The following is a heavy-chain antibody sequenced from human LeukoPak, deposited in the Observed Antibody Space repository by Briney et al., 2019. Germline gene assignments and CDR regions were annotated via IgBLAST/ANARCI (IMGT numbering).Heavy chain of an antibody. CDR2: IWYDGIKK. CDR1: GFTFSNYG. J-gene: IGHJ6*04. CDR3: AKVQDYGNYYYGMDV. D-gene: IGHD4-17*01. Sequence: PGRSLRLSCAASGFTFSNYGMHWVRQAPGKGLEWVAVIWYDGIKKYYADSVKGRFTISRDNSNNTLYLQMNSLRAEDTAVYYCAKVQDYGNYYYGMDVWGKGATVTVSS. V-gene: IGHV3-33*06.